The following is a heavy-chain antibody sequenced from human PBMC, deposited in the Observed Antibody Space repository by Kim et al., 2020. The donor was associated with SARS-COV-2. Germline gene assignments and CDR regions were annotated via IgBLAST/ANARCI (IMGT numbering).Heavy chain of an antibody. V-gene: IGHV3-30*18. D-gene: IGHD1-1*01. CDR3: AKDSISGTGTFLWSRINSYYFDY. CDR1: GFTFSSYG. J-gene: IGHJ4*02. Sequence: GGSLRLSCAASGFTFSSYGMHWVRQAPGKGLEWVAVISYDGSNKYYADSVKGRFTISRDNSKNTLYLQMNSLRAEDTAVYYCAKDSISGTGTFLWSRINSYYFDYWGQGTLVTVSS. CDR2: ISYDGSNK.